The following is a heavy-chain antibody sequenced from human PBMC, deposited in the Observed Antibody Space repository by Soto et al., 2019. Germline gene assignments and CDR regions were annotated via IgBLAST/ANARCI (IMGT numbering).Heavy chain of an antibody. CDR1: GFTFTSYA. J-gene: IGHJ4*02. CDR3: AKMVHGGYVSYFEY. Sequence: EVRLLESGGDLVHPGGSLTLSCAASGFTFTSYAMSWVRQAQGKGLEWVSATSGSGDTTYYADSVKGRFTISRDNSKKTLYLQMNSLRAEDTAIYYCAKMVHGGYVSYFEYCGQGTLVTVSS. V-gene: IGHV3-23*01. D-gene: IGHD5-12*01. CDR2: TSGSGDTT.